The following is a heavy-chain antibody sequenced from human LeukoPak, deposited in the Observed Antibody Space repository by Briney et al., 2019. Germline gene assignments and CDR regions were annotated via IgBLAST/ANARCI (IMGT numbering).Heavy chain of an antibody. CDR2: TQYRGYA. Sequence: EPLTLTCSACGGFISTYYGTWIRQSRGKELEWIRYTQYRGYANYSPSLKSRVTMSVDTSKNQFSLRLSSVIDADKAVYYCARDLLWWGQGTLVTVSS. CDR1: GGFISTYY. D-gene: IGHD2-21*01. CDR3: ARDLLW. J-gene: IGHJ4*02. V-gene: IGHV4-59*12.